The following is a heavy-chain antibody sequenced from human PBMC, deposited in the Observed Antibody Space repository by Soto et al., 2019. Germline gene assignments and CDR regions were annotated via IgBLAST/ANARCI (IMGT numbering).Heavy chain of an antibody. CDR2: SNDSGST. J-gene: IGHJ6*02. Sequence: PSETLSLTCIVSSGSMSSSLNHRGWIHQPPGKGLEWIGNSNDSGSTSYNPSLQSRLTISVDTSNNQFSLTLSSVTAADTAVYYCAKLAGYCSGTSCYGHYAMDVWGQGTTVT. V-gene: IGHV4-39*01. CDR3: AKLAGYCSGTSCYGHYAMDV. D-gene: IGHD2-2*01. CDR1: SGSMSSSLNH.